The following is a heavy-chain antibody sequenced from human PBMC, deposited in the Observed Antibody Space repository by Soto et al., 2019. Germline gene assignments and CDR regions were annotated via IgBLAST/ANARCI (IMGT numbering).Heavy chain of an antibody. CDR3: AKDSDYYDSNLYFDY. Sequence: EVQLLASWGGLVQHVGSLRLSCAASGFTFSTYAMSWVRQAPGKGLEWVSGISATGGSTYYADSVKGRFTISRDNSKNTRYLQMNSLRAEDTAVYYCAKDSDYYDSNLYFDYGGKGTLVTVSS. CDR2: ISATGGST. CDR1: GFTFSTYA. V-gene: IGHV3-23*01. D-gene: IGHD3-22*01. J-gene: IGHJ4*02.